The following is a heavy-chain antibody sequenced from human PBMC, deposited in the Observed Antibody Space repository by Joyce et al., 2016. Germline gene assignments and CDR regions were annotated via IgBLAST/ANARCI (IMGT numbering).Heavy chain of an antibody. CDR2: ITTSGAT. J-gene: IGHJ4*02. D-gene: IGHD6-19*01. CDR1: GWPFRGFF. V-gene: IGHV4-34*02. CDR3: ARSQWLAPLMY. Sequence: QVQLRQWGAGLLKPSETLSLTCAVSGWPFRGFFWTWVRQPPGKALEWIGDITTSGATKYNPSLRSRVAISVDTSNNQFSLTLTSLSAADMAVYYCARSQWLAPLMYWGQGTLVTVSP.